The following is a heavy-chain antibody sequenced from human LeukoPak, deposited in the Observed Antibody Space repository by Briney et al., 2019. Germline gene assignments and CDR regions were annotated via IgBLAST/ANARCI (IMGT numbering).Heavy chain of an antibody. CDR3: ARTDVDVVATAGSYYYYYYMDV. J-gene: IGHJ6*03. D-gene: IGHD5-12*01. CDR2: ISSSSSTI. V-gene: IGHV3-48*01. Sequence: GGSLRLSCAASGLTVSSNYMSWVRQAPGKGLEWVSYISSSSSTIYYADSVKGRFTISRDNAKNSLYLLMNSLRAEDTAVYYCARTDVDVVATAGSYYYYYYMDVWGKGTTVTVSS. CDR1: GLTVSSNY.